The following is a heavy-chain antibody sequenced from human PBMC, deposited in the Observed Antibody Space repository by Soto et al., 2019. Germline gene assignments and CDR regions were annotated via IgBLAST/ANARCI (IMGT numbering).Heavy chain of an antibody. CDR3: ARILPSRLIFCSIQV. J-gene: IGHJ4*02. D-gene: IGHD2-21*01. Sequence: SGPTLWNPTQTLTLTCTFSGCSLTTSGVCVNRIRQPPGKALEWLARIHWEGDKYYSTSLKTRLAISKVTYKNQVVLTLANMDLLMIGRYSCARILPSRLIFCSIQVWGQGTVVTVS. V-gene: IGHV2-70*11. CDR2: IHWEGDK. CDR1: GCSLTTSGVC.